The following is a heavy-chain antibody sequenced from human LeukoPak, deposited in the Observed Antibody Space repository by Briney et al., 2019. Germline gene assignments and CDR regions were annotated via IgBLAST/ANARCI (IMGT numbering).Heavy chain of an antibody. D-gene: IGHD3-3*01. J-gene: IGHJ4*02. Sequence: PGGSLRLSCAASGFTVSSNYMSWVRQAPGKGLEWVSVIYSGGSTYYADSVKGRFTISRDSSKNTLYLQMNSLRAEDTAVYYCARNAEWYYFDYWGQGTLVTVSS. CDR3: ARNAEWYYFDY. CDR2: IYSGGST. V-gene: IGHV3-66*01. CDR1: GFTVSSNY.